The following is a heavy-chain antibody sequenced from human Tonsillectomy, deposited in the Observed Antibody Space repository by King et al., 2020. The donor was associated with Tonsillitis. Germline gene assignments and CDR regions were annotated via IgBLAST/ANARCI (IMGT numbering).Heavy chain of an antibody. CDR1: GGSVSSGGYF. CDR3: ARLTFDLRTGYPYGLDV. V-gene: IGHV4-61*08. Sequence: LQLQESGPGLVKPSETLSLTCTVSGGSVSSGGYFWGWIRQPPGKGLEWIGYKYYSGGSNYNPSLKSRVTISVDTSQNQFSLKGTSVTAADTAIYYCARLTFDLRTGYPYGLDVWGQGTTVTVSS. J-gene: IGHJ6*02. D-gene: IGHD3-9*01. CDR2: KYYSGGS.